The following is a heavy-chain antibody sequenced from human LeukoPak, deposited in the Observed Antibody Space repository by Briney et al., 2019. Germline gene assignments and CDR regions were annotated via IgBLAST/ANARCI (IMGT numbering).Heavy chain of an antibody. CDR1: GGSISSYY. CDR3: ARALGYCSSTSCYTDFGY. CDR2: IYYSGST. V-gene: IGHV4-59*01. D-gene: IGHD2-2*02. J-gene: IGHJ4*02. Sequence: PSETLSLTCTVSGGSISSYYWSWIRQPPGKGLEWIGYIYYSGSTNYNPSLKSRVTISVDTSKNQFSLKLSSVTAADTAVYYCARALGYCSSTSCYTDFGYWGQGTLVTVSS.